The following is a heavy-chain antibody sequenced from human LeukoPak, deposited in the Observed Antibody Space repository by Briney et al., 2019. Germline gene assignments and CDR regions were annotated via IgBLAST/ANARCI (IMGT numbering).Heavy chain of an antibody. J-gene: IGHJ4*02. V-gene: IGHV3-53*01. CDR2: IYSGGTT. CDR1: GFSVSSNY. D-gene: IGHD3-22*01. Sequence: PGGSLRLSCAASGFSVSSNYVSRVRQAPGKGLEWVSVIYSGGTTYYADSIKGRFTISRDNSKNTLYLQMNSLRAEDTAVYYCAGRYDSSGYPLHWGQGTLVTVSS. CDR3: AGRYDSSGYPLH.